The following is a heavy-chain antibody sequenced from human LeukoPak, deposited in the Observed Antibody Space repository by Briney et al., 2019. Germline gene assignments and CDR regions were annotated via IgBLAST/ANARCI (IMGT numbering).Heavy chain of an antibody. V-gene: IGHV4-39*01. CDR2: GTT. CDR1: GDSISSNHYY. D-gene: IGHD3-10*01. Sequence: PSETLSLTCTVSGDSISSNHYYWGWVRQPPGEGLEWIGSGTTYYNPSLKSRVTISVDTSKNQFSLKLSSVTAADTAVYYCARTGGYMVRGVQNWFDPWGQGTLVTVSS. J-gene: IGHJ5*02. CDR3: ARTGGYMVRGVQNWFDP.